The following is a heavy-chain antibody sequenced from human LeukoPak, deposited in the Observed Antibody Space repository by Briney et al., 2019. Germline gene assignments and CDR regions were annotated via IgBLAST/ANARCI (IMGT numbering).Heavy chain of an antibody. D-gene: IGHD5-24*01. J-gene: IGHJ4*02. CDR3: ARLAMAPDY. Sequence: SETLSLTCTVSGGXISSSAYYWGWIRQPPGKGLEWIGTIYYSGSTYYNPSLKSRVTISVDTSKNQFSLKLRSVTAADTAVYYCARLAMAPDYWGQGTLVTVSS. CDR2: IYYSGST. CDR1: GGXISSSAYY. V-gene: IGHV4-39*01.